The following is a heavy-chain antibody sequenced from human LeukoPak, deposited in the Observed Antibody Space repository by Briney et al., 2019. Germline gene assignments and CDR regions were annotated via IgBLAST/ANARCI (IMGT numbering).Heavy chain of an antibody. D-gene: IGHD6-13*01. CDR2: MSSSSSYI. Sequence: PGGSLRLSCAASGFTFSSYSMNWVREAPGKGVEWVSSMSSSSSYIYYADSVNARFTISRDNAKTSLYLQMNSLRAEDTAVSYCATGGKNIAAAGTGYWGQGTLATVSS. V-gene: IGHV3-21*01. CDR3: ATGGKNIAAAGTGY. J-gene: IGHJ4*02. CDR1: GFTFSSYS.